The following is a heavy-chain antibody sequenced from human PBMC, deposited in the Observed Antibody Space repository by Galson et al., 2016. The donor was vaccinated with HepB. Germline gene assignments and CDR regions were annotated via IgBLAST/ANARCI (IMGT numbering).Heavy chain of an antibody. CDR1: GFTFGNYG. V-gene: IGHV3-30*18. CDR3: AKDAAYDFWSGHEGNYRMDV. Sequence: SLRLSCAGSGFTFGNYGIHWVRQAPGKGLEWVAVISYDGSNKYYADFLRGRFIISRENSKNTLYLQMNSLRADDTAVYYCAKDAAYDFWSGHEGNYRMDVWGQGTTVTVSS. J-gene: IGHJ6*02. CDR2: ISYDGSNK. D-gene: IGHD3/OR15-3a*01.